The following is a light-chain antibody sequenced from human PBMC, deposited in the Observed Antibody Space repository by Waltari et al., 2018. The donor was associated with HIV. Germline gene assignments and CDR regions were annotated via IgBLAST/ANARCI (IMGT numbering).Light chain of an antibody. CDR1: SSDVGNYNL. V-gene: IGLV2-23*02. CDR3: FSYVGSSLWV. CDR2: DVT. Sequence: QSVLTQPASVSGSPGQSITIPCTGTSSDVGNYNLVSWYQQHPGKAPKLIIYDVTERPSGVSNRFSGFKSANTASLTISGVQAEDEADYYCFSYVGSSLWVFGGGTKLTVL. J-gene: IGLJ3*02.